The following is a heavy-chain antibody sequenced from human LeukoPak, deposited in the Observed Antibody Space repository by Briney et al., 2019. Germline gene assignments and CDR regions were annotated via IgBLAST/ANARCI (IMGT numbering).Heavy chain of an antibody. CDR1: GFTFSSYW. CDR3: AKDDY. CDR2: ISYDGSNK. V-gene: IGHV3-30*18. Sequence: GGSLRLSCAASGFTFSSYWMHWVRQAPGKGLEWVAVISYDGSNKYYADSVKGRFTISRDNSKNTLYLQMNSLRAEDTAVYYCAKDDYWGQGTLVTVSS. J-gene: IGHJ4*02.